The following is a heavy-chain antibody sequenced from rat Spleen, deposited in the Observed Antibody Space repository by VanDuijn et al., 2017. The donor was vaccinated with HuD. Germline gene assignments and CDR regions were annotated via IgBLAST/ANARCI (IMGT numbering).Heavy chain of an antibody. CDR3: TTDTFYDGTYYPGGFDY. Sequence: EVHLVESGGGLVQPGRSLKLSCAASGFTFSDYYMAWVRQAPTKGLEWVATISYDGSNSYYRDSVKGRFTVSRDNGKSVLYLQMDSLRSEDTATYYCTTDTFYDGTYYPGGFDYWGQGVMVTVSS. D-gene: IGHD1-12*02. J-gene: IGHJ2*01. CDR2: ISYDGSNS. V-gene: IGHV5-20*01. CDR1: GFTFSDYY.